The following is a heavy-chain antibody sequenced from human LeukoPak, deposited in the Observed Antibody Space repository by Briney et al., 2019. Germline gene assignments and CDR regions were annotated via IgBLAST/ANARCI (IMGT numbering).Heavy chain of an antibody. D-gene: IGHD4-17*01. CDR3: ARCGDYSFDY. CDR1: GFTFNSYE. CDR2: IGSSGATR. J-gene: IGHJ4*02. V-gene: IGHV3-48*03. Sequence: GRSLRLSCAASGFTFNSYEMNWVRQAPGKGLEWLSCIGSSGATRYYADSVEGRFTVSRDNAKNSLYLQMNSLRAEDTAVYYCARCGDYSFDYWGQGTLVTVPS.